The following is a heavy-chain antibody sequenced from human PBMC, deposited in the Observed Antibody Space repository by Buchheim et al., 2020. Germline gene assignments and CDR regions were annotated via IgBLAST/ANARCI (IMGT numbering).Heavy chain of an antibody. J-gene: IGHJ4*02. V-gene: IGHV3-30*18. D-gene: IGHD1-26*01. CDR3: AKDKWELEYYFDY. CDR2: ISYDGSNK. CDR1: GFTFSSYG. Sequence: QVQLVESGGGVVQPGRSLRLSCAASGFTFSSYGMHWVRQAPGKGLEWVAVISYDGSNKYYADSVKGRFTISRDNSKNTLYLQMNSLRAEDTAVYYCAKDKWELEYYFDYWGQGTL.